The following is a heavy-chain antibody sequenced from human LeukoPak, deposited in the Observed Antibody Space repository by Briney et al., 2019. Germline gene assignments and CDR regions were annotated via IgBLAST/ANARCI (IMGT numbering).Heavy chain of an antibody. CDR2: IRSKAYGGAT. J-gene: IGHJ6*03. Sequence: PGGSLRLSCAASGFTFSSYWMSRVRQAPGKGLEWVGFIRSKAYGGATEYAASVKGRFTISRDDSKSIAYLQMNSLKTEDTAVYYCTRCVVWFGKSYVHYYYYYMDVWGKGTTVTISS. CDR3: TRCVVWFGKSYVHYYYYYMDV. CDR1: GFTFSSYW. V-gene: IGHV3-49*04. D-gene: IGHD3-10*01.